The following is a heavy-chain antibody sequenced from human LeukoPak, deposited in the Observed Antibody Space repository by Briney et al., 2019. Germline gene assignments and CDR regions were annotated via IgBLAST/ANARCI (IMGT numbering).Heavy chain of an antibody. CDR2: IDSSGSNI. CDR3: ARGPRGSGWSFFDY. Sequence: TGGSLRLSCAASGFTFSSYAMSWVRQAPGKGLEWVSYIDSSGSNIHYADSVKGRFTISRDNAKNSLYLQMNSLRAEDTAVYYCARGPRGSGWSFFDYWGQGTLVTVSS. D-gene: IGHD6-19*01. V-gene: IGHV3-48*04. CDR1: GFTFSSYA. J-gene: IGHJ4*02.